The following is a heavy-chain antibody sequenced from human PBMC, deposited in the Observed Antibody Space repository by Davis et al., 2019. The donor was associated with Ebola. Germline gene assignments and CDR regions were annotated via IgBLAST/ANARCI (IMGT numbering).Heavy chain of an antibody. J-gene: IGHJ6*02. Sequence: GESLKISCAASGFTFSDDYMNWIRQAPGKGLEWVSYISGSGSTTYYADSVKGRFTISRDNAKNSLYLQMNSLRAEDTAVHYCARDPVTVTTEYYYYYGMDVWGQGTTVTVSS. CDR2: ISGSGSTT. D-gene: IGHD4-11*01. V-gene: IGHV3-11*01. CDR3: ARDPVTVTTEYYYYYGMDV. CDR1: GFTFSDDY.